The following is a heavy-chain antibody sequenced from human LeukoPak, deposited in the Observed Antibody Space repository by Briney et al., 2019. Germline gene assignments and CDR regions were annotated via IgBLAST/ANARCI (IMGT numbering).Heavy chain of an antibody. CDR1: GFTFSRYS. CDR2: ISSSSRTM. J-gene: IGHJ4*02. CDR3: ARDRSHDGFDY. Sequence: GGSLRLSCAASGFTFSRYSMNWVRQAPGKGLEWVSYISSSSRTMYYADSVKGRFTISRDNAKNSLYLQMNSLRDDDTAVYYCARDRSHDGFDYWGQGTLVTVSS. V-gene: IGHV3-48*02. D-gene: IGHD3-3*01.